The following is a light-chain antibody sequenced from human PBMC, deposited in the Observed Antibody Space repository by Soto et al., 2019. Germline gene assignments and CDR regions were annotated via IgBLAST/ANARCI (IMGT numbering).Light chain of an antibody. CDR2: GAS. CDR3: QQYNNWRT. V-gene: IGKV3-15*01. J-gene: IGKJ1*01. Sequence: EIVMPQSPATLSVSPGERATLSCRASQSVSSNLAWYQQKPGQAPRLLIYGASTRATGIPARFSGSGSGTEFTLTVSSLQSEDFAVYYCQQYNNWRTFGQGTKVE. CDR1: QSVSSN.